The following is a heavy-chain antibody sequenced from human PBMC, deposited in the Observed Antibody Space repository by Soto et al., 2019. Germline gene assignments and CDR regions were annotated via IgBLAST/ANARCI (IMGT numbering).Heavy chain of an antibody. D-gene: IGHD4-17*01. CDR1: GGSFSGYY. Sequence: QVQLQQWGAGLLKPSETLSLTCAVYGGSFSGYYWSWIRQPPGKGLEGIGEINHSGSTNYNPSLKSRVTISVDTSKNQFSLKLSSVTAADTAVYYCARGSTVTKNVWGKGTTVTVSS. CDR2: INHSGST. J-gene: IGHJ6*04. CDR3: ARGSTVTKNV. V-gene: IGHV4-34*01.